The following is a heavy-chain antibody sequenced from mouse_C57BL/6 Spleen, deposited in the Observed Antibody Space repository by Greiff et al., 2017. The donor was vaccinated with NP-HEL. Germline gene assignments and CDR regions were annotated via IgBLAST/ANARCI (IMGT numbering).Heavy chain of an antibody. D-gene: IGHD2-4*01. Sequence: VQLQESGPGLVAPSQSLSITCTVSGFSLTSYGVSWVRQPPGKGLEWLGVIWGDGSTNYHSALISRLSISKDNSKGQVFLKLNSLQTDDTATYYCAKPHYDYDGGAFAYWGQGTLVTVSA. CDR3: AKPHYDYDGGAFAY. J-gene: IGHJ3*01. CDR1: GFSLTSYG. V-gene: IGHV2-3*01. CDR2: IWGDGST.